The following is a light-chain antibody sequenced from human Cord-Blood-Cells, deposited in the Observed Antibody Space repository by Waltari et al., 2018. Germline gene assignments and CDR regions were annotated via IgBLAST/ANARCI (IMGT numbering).Light chain of an antibody. J-gene: IGKJ2*03. V-gene: IGKV3-15*01. Sequence: EIVMTQSPATLSVSPGERATPSCRASQSVSSNLAWYQQKPGQAPRLLIYGASTRATGIPARFSGSGSATEFTLTISSLQSEDFAVYYCQQYNNWYSFGQGTKLEIK. CDR2: GAS. CDR1: QSVSSN. CDR3: QQYNNWYS.